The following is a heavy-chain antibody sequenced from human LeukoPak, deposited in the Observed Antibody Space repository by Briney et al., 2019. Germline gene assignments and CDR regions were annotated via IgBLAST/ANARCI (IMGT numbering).Heavy chain of an antibody. V-gene: IGHV3-7*03. CDR1: GFTFSSYW. CDR3: ARAGGGYFDY. J-gene: IGHJ4*02. Sequence: GGSLSLSCSVSGFTFSSYWMSWVRQPPGMGLELVANIKEDGSETYYVDSVKGRFTISRDNAGNSVYLHLDILRAGDTAVYFCARAGGGYFDYWGQGTLVTVSS. D-gene: IGHD4-23*01. CDR2: IKEDGSET.